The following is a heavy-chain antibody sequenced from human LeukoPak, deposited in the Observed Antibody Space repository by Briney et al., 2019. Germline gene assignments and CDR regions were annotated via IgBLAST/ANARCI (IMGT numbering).Heavy chain of an antibody. Sequence: ASVKVSCKASEYTFTSYYMHWVRQAPGQGLEWMGIINPSGGSTSYAQKFQGRVTMTRDTSTSTVYMELSSLRSEDTAVYYCTRDLTGDSSGYPLFPPFDYWGQGTLVTVSS. D-gene: IGHD3-22*01. V-gene: IGHV1-46*01. J-gene: IGHJ4*02. CDR2: INPSGGST. CDR1: EYTFTSYY. CDR3: TRDLTGDSSGYPLFPPFDY.